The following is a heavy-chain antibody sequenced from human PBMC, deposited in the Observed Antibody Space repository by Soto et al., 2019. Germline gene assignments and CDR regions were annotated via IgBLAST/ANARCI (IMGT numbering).Heavy chain of an antibody. CDR1: GCSICSSSYY. J-gene: IGHJ4*02. CDR2: IYYSGST. Sequence: SETLSLTCTVSGCSICSSSYYWGWIRQPPGKGLEWIGSIYYSGSTYYNPSLKSRATISVDTSKNQFSLKLSSVTAADTAVYYCARRAYYDSSGQIDYWGQGTLVTVSS. V-gene: IGHV4-39*01. D-gene: IGHD3-22*01. CDR3: ARRAYYDSSGQIDY.